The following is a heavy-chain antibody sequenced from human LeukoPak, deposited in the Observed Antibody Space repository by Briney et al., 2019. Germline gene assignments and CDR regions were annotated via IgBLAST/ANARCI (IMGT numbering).Heavy chain of an antibody. Sequence: SETLSLTCAVSGGSISSGDYYWSWIRQHPGKGLEWIGYIYYSGSTYYNPSLKSRVTISVDTSKNQFSLKLSSVTAADTAVYYCARDLRGVIDYWGQGTLVTVSS. V-gene: IGHV4-31*11. CDR1: GGSISSGDYY. J-gene: IGHJ4*02. CDR2: IYYSGST. D-gene: IGHD3-10*01. CDR3: ARDLRGVIDY.